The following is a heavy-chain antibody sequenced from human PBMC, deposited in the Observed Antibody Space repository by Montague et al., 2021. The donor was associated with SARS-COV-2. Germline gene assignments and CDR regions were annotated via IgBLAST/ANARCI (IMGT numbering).Heavy chain of an antibody. CDR3: ARTTTRMLYPENAFDI. Sequence: CAISGDSVSSNTATWNWIRQSPSRVLEWLGRTYYRSKWYHDYALSLKSRITINPDTSKNQFSLQLSSVAPEDTAVFYCARTTTRMLYPENAFDIWGQGTMVTVSS. J-gene: IGHJ3*02. V-gene: IGHV6-1*01. D-gene: IGHD2-15*01. CDR1: GDSVSSNTAT. CDR2: TYYRSKWYH.